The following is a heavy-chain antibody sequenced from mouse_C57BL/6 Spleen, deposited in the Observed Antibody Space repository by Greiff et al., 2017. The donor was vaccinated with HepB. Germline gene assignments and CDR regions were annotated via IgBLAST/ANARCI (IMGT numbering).Heavy chain of an antibody. V-gene: IGHV1-42*01. CDR2: INPSTGGT. Sequence: LVESGPELVKPGASVKISCKASGYSFTGYYMNWVKQSPEKSLEWIGEINPSTGGTTYNQKFKAKATLTVDKSSSTAYMQLKSLTSEDSAVYYCARKGDYDYDGAWFAYWGQGTLVTVSA. D-gene: IGHD2-4*01. J-gene: IGHJ3*01. CDR3: ARKGDYDYDGAWFAY. CDR1: GYSFTGYY.